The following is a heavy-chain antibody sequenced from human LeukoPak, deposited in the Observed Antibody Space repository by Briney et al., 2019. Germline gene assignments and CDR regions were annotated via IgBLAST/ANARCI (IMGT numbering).Heavy chain of an antibody. V-gene: IGHV4-61*02. CDR3: ARVLRVRFYYDSSGYWYFDL. CDR2: IYTSGST. J-gene: IGHJ2*01. D-gene: IGHD3-22*01. Sequence: SETLSLTCTVSGGSISSGSYYWSWIRQPAGKGLEWIGRIYTSGSTNYNPSLKSRVTISVDTSKNQFSLKLSSVTAADTAVYYCARVLRVRFYYDSSGYWYFDLWGRGTLVTVSS. CDR1: GGSISSGSYY.